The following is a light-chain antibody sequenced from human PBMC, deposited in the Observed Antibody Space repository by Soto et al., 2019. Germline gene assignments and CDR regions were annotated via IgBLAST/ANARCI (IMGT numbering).Light chain of an antibody. J-gene: IGLJ2*01. CDR3: SSYTRGRVV. CDR1: TSDVGGYNF. CDR2: NAF. V-gene: IGLV2-14*03. Sequence: QSALTQPASVSGSPGQSITISCTGTTSDVGGYNFVSWYQHHPGKAPKLMIYNAFDRPSGVSNRFSGSKSGNTASLTISGLQAEDEANYYCSSYTRGRVVFGGGTKLTVL.